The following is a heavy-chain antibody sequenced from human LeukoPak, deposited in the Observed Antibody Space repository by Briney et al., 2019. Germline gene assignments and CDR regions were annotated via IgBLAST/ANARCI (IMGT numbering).Heavy chain of an antibody. CDR1: GGSISSSSYY. J-gene: IGHJ4*02. V-gene: IGHV4-39*01. D-gene: IGHD2-21*02. Sequence: SETLSLTCTVSGGSISSSSYYWGWIRQPPGKGLEWIGSIYYMWSTYYNPSLESRVTIYVDPSNNQFSLKLSSVTAADTAVCYCARRVHIVVVTAISFFDYWGQGTLVTVSS. CDR2: IYYMWST. CDR3: ARRVHIVVVTAISFFDY.